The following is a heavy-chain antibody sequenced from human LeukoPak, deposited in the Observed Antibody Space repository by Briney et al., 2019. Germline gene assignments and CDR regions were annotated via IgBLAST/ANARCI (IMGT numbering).Heavy chain of an antibody. V-gene: IGHV4-39*01. CDR2: IYYSGST. J-gene: IGHJ3*02. CDR3: TRQEWLVLGGAFDI. D-gene: IGHD6-19*01. CDR1: GGSISSSSYY. Sequence: SETLSLTCTVSGGSISSSSYYWGWIRQPPGKGLEWIGSIYYSGSTYYNPSLKSRVTISVDTSKNQFSLKLSSVTAADTAVYYCTRQEWLVLGGAFDIWGQGTMVTVSS.